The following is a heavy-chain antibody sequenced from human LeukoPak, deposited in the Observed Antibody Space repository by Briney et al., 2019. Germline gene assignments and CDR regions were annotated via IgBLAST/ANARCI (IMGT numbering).Heavy chain of an antibody. V-gene: IGHV1-18*01. CDR3: AREIAVAGGPFDY. J-gene: IGHJ4*02. CDR1: GYTFTSYG. Sequence: ASVKVSCKASGYTFTSYGISWVRQAPGQGLEWMGWISAYNGNTNYAQKLQGRVTMTRNTSISTAYMELSSLRSEDTAVYYCAREIAVAGGPFDYWGQGTLVTVSS. D-gene: IGHD6-19*01. CDR2: ISAYNGNT.